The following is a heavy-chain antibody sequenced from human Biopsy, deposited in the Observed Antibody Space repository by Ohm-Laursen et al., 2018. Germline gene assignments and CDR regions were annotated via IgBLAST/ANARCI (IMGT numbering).Heavy chain of an antibody. CDR3: ARGSNEYGGLYFPH. D-gene: IGHD4-23*01. Sequence: PPGTLSLTCTVSGGSFTGHYWTWIRQPPGKGLEWIGHISHTGYTSYKSSLESRVTISLDTSRKHFSLRLTSLAAADTAVYYCARGSNEYGGLYFPHWGQGTLVTVSS. J-gene: IGHJ1*01. V-gene: IGHV4-59*08. CDR2: ISHTGYT. CDR1: GGSFTGHY.